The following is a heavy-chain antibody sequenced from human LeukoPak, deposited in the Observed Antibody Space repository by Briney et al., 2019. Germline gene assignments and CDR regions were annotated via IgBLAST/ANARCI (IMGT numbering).Heavy chain of an antibody. J-gene: IGHJ6*03. CDR3: ARAVATDYYYYYYMDV. CDR1: GFTVSSNS. CDR2: IYSDNT. Sequence: GGSLRLSYTVSGFTVSSNSMSWVRQAPGKGLEWVSFIYSDNTHYSDSVKGRFTISRDNSKNTLYLQMNSLRAEDTAVYYCARAVATDYYYYYYMDVWGKGTTVTVSS. V-gene: IGHV3-66*03. D-gene: IGHD5-12*01.